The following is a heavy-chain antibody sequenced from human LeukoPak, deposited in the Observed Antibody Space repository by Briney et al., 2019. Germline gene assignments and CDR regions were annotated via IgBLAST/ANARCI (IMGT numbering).Heavy chain of an antibody. V-gene: IGHV3-64*01. CDR3: ARGGPFQWELLVY. J-gene: IGHJ4*02. CDR1: GFTFSSYA. D-gene: IGHD1-26*01. CDR2: ISSNGGST. Sequence: GGSLRPSCAASGFTFSSYAMHWVRQAPGKGLVYVSVISSNGGSTYYANSVKGRFTISRDNSKNTLYLQMGSLRAEDMAVSYCARGGPFQWELLVYWGQGTLVTVSS.